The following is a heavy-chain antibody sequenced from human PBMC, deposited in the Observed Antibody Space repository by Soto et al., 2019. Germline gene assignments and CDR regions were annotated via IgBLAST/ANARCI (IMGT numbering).Heavy chain of an antibody. V-gene: IGHV3-74*01. J-gene: IGHJ6*02. CDR3: ARGEYSGYGHHDYYYYGMDV. CDR2: INSDGSGT. D-gene: IGHD5-12*01. Sequence: HPGGSLRLSCAASGFTFSSYWMHWVRQAPGKGLVWVSRINSDGSGTSYADSVKGRFTISRDNAKNTLYLQMNSLRAEDTAVYYCARGEYSGYGHHDYYYYGMDVWGQGTTVTVSS. CDR1: GFTFSSYW.